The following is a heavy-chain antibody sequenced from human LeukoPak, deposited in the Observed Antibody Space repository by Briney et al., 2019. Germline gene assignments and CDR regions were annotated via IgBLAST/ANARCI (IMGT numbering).Heavy chain of an antibody. CDR2: IKQDGSEK. CDR1: GFTFSYYW. D-gene: IGHD3-10*02. CDR3: ARGTMIGEY. J-gene: IGHJ4*02. Sequence: PGGSLRLSCAASGFTFSYYWMGWVRQAPGKGLEWVANIKQDGSEKYYVDSVRGRFTISRDNTKNSLYLQMNSMRAEDTAVYYCARGTMIGEYWGQGTLVTVSS. V-gene: IGHV3-7*02.